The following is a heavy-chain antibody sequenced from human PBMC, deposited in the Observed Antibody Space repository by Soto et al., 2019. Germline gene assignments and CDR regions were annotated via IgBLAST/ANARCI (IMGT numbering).Heavy chain of an antibody. CDR2: INPNDGTT. V-gene: IGHV1-46*01. CDR3: AASYGSGYRAFDY. D-gene: IGHD3-10*01. CDR1: GYTFTTYF. Sequence: ASVKVSCKAFGYTFTTYFLQWVRQAPGQGLEWMGIINPNDGTTNYAQKFQGRVTITADESTNTAYMQLSSLRSEDTAIYYCAASYGSGYRAFDYWGQGALVTVSS. J-gene: IGHJ4*02.